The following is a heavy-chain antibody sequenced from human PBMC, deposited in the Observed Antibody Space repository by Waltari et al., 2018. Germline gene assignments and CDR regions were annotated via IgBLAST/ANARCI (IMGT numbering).Heavy chain of an antibody. Sequence: QVQLVESGGGVVPPGRSLRLSCEASDFTFSSYAMHWVRQAPGKGLEWVAVISYNGRNIYYVDSVKGRFTISRDNSKKTLYMQMNSLRAEDTAVYYCARDYCDRTNCHGMDVWGQGTTVTVSS. CDR3: ARDYCDRTNCHGMDV. CDR2: ISYNGRNI. J-gene: IGHJ6*02. V-gene: IGHV3-30*04. CDR1: DFTFSSYA. D-gene: IGHD3-22*01.